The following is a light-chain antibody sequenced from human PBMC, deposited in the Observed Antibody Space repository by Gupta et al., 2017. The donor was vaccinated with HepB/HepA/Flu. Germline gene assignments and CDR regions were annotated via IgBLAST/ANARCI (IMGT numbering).Light chain of an antibody. CDR1: QSIISY. V-gene: IGKV1-39*01. J-gene: IGKJ5*01. CDR2: AEA. CDR3: QQTDSNPSIA. Sequence: DIKMTQSPSSLSASVGDRVTITCRTSQSIISYLNWYQQKQGNAPKLLIYAEASLQSGVASRFSGSGDGKDVDITNSSRQQEDFAAYYCQQTDSNPSIAFGQGTLVDIK.